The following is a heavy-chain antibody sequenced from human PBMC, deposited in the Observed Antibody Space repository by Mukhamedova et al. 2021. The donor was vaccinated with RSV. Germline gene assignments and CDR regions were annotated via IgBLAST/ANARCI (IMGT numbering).Heavy chain of an antibody. D-gene: IGHD2-2*01. CDR2: ISSSGSTI. V-gene: IGHV3-48*03. Sequence: GKGLEWVSYISSSGSTIYYADSVKGRFTISRDNAKNSLYLQMNSLRAEDTAVYYCAREGYCSSTSCYVDYYYYYGMDVWGQGNTVT. J-gene: IGHJ6*01. CDR3: AREGYCSSTSCYVDYYYYYGMDV.